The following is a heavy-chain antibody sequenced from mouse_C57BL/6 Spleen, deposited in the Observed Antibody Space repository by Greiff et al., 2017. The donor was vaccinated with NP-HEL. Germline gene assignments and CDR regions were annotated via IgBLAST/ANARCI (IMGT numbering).Heavy chain of an antibody. CDR1: GYTFTDYY. CDR2: LNPNNGGT. V-gene: IGHV1-26*01. Sequence: VQLQQSGPELVKPGASVKISCKASGYTFTDYYMNWVTQSHGKSLEWIGDLNPNNGGTSYNQKFKGKATLTVDKSSSTAYMELRSLTSEDSAVYYCARSPDYYAMDYWGQGTSVTVSS. CDR3: ARSPDYYAMDY. J-gene: IGHJ4*01.